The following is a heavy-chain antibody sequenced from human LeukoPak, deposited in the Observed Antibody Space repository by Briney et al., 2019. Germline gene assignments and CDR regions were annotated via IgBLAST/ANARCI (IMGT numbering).Heavy chain of an antibody. CDR2: INPTSGGT. J-gene: IGHJ4*02. CDR3: ARDQDGSGSYYDY. D-gene: IGHD3-10*01. Sequence: GASVKVSCKASGYTFTGYYMNWVRQAPGQGLEWMGWINPTSGGTNFAQKFQGRVTMTRDTSISTAYMELSRLRSDDTAVYYCARDQDGSGSYYDYWGQGTLVTVSS. CDR1: GYTFTGYY. V-gene: IGHV1-2*02.